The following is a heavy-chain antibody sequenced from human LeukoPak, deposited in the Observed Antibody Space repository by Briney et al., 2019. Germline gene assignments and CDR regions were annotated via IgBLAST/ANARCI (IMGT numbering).Heavy chain of an antibody. CDR3: ARVLFTIFRVVIFGSEDYYGMDV. CDR1: GYTFTGYY. D-gene: IGHD3-3*01. Sequence: SVTVSCKDSGYTFTGYYMHWVRQAPAQGRAWVGWINLNSGGTNYEKKFQGRVTMTRDTSISTAYMELSRLRSDDTAVYSCARVLFTIFRVVIFGSEDYYGMDVWGQGTTVTVSS. J-gene: IGHJ6*02. V-gene: IGHV1-2*02. CDR2: INLNSGGT.